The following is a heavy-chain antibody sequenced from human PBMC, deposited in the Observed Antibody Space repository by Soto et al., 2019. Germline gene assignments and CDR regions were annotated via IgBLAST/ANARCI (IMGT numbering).Heavy chain of an antibody. CDR3: ARVYGSGSYYNWFYFDY. J-gene: IGHJ4*02. Sequence: PSETLSLTCAVSGGSISSSNWWSWVRQPPGKGLEWNGEIYHSGSTNYNPSLKSRVTISVYKSKNQFSLKLSSVTAADTAVYYCARVYGSGSYYNWFYFDYWGQGTLVTVSS. V-gene: IGHV4-4*02. D-gene: IGHD3-10*01. CDR1: GGSISSSNW. CDR2: IYHSGST.